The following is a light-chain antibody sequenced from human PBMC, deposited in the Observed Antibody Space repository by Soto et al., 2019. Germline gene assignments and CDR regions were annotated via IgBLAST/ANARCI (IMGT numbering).Light chain of an antibody. Sequence: EIVLTQSPATLSLSPGERATLSCGASQSVSSSYLAWYQQKPGLAPRLLIYATSSRATGIPDRFSGGGSGTDFTLTISRLEPEDFAVYYCQQYRTSPRSITFGQGTRLEIK. CDR2: ATS. V-gene: IGKV3D-20*01. J-gene: IGKJ5*01. CDR3: QQYRTSPRSIT. CDR1: QSVSSSY.